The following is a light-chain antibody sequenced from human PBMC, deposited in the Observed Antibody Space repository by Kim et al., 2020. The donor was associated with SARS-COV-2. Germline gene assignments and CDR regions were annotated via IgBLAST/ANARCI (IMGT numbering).Light chain of an antibody. CDR3: QAWDSNTVV. Sequence: SYELTQPPSVSVSPGQTASITCSGDKLGDKYACWYHQKPGQSPVRVIYQDNKRPSGIPERFSGSNSGNTATLTISGTQAMDEADYYCQAWDSNTVVFGGG. V-gene: IGLV3-1*01. J-gene: IGLJ2*01. CDR1: KLGDKY. CDR2: QDN.